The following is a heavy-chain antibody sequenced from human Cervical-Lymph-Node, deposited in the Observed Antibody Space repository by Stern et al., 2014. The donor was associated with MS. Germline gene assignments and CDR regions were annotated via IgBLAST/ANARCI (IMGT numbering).Heavy chain of an antibody. Sequence: QVQLVQSGGDVVQPGRSLRLSCAGSGFTFSSYAMHWVRQAPGKGLEWVSVISSDGSYTFYADSVKGRFTISRDNSQNTLYLQMSSLRAEDTALYYCARVFGGITGTTEYWGQGTLVTVSS. D-gene: IGHD1-20*01. CDR2: ISSDGSYT. J-gene: IGHJ4*02. CDR3: ARVFGGITGTTEY. CDR1: GFTFSSYA. V-gene: IGHV3-30-3*01.